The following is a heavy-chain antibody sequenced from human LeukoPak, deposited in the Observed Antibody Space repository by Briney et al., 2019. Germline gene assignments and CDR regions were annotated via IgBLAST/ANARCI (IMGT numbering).Heavy chain of an antibody. CDR1: GYSFVNFG. J-gene: IGHJ3*02. CDR2: INAGNGNT. Sequence: ASVKVSCKASGYSFVNFGISWVRQAPGQRLEWMGWINAGNGNTKYSQKFQGRVTITRDTSASTAYMELSSLRSEDTAVYYCATSGYGSGSPAFDIWGQGTMVTVSS. CDR3: ATSGYGSGSPAFDI. D-gene: IGHD3-10*01. V-gene: IGHV1-3*01.